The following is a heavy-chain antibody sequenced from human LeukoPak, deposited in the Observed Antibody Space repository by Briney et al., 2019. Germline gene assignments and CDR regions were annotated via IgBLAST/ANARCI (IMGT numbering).Heavy chain of an antibody. CDR1: GFTFSSYA. V-gene: IGHV3-23*01. D-gene: IGHD2-21*01. CDR2: ISGSGGST. CDR3: AKGGSYSLWGPDYYYYMDV. J-gene: IGHJ6*03. Sequence: PGGSLRLSCAASGFTFSSYAMSWVRQAPGKGLEWVSAISGSGGSTYYADSVKGRFTISRDNSKNTLYLQMNSLRAEDTAVYYCAKGGSYSLWGPDYYYYMDVWGKGTTVTVSS.